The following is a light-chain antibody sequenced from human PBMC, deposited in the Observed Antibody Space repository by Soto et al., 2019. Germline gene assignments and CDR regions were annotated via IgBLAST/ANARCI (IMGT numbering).Light chain of an antibody. J-gene: IGKJ4*01. CDR3: QQYGSSL. Sequence: EFVLTHSPVTLSLSPGERATLSCRASQSVSSSYLAWYQQKPGQAPRLLIYGASSRATGIPDRFSGSGSGTDFTLTISRLEPEDFAVYYCQQYGSSLFGGGTKVDI. V-gene: IGKV3-20*01. CDR2: GAS. CDR1: QSVSSSY.